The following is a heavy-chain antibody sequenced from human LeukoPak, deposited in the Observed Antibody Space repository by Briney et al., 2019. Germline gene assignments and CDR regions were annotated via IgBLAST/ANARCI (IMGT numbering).Heavy chain of an antibody. V-gene: IGHV4-59*01. J-gene: IGHJ3*02. CDR3: ARISPLSDAFDI. CDR1: GGSISSYY. CDR2: IYCSGST. Sequence: SETLSLTCTVSGGSISSYYWSWIRQPPGKGLEWIGYIYCSGSTYYNPSLRSRVTISVDTSKNQFSLKLSSVTAADTAVYYCARISPLSDAFDIWGQGTMVTVSS.